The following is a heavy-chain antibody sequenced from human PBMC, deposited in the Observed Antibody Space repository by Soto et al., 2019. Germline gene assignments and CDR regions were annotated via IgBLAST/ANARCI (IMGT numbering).Heavy chain of an antibody. Sequence: QVQLVESGGGVVQPGRSLRLSCAASGFTFSSYAMHWVRQAPGKGLEWVAVIAYDGRNKHYADSVKGRFTISRANSKNTLSLQMNSLRIEDTAVYYCARDLERVFDYWGQGTLVTVSS. CDR2: IAYDGRNK. CDR1: GFTFSSYA. D-gene: IGHD1-1*01. J-gene: IGHJ4*02. CDR3: ARDLERVFDY. V-gene: IGHV3-30*04.